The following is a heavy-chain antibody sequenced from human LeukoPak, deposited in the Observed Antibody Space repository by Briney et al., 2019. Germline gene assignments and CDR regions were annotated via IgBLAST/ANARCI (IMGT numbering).Heavy chain of an antibody. V-gene: IGHV4-39*07. Sequence: SETLSLTCTVSGGSISSSSYYWGWIRQPPGKGLEWIGRIYYSGSTYYNPSLKSRVTISLDTSKNQFSLKLSSVTAADTAVCYCARDKYYYDSGGYYASGDFDYWGQGTLVTVSS. CDR1: GGSISSSSYY. D-gene: IGHD3-22*01. J-gene: IGHJ4*02. CDR2: IYYSGST. CDR3: ARDKYYYDSGGYYASGDFDY.